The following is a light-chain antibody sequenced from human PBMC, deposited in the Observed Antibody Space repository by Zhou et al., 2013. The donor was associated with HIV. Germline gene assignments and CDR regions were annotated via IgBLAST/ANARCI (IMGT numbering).Light chain of an antibody. J-gene: IGKJ2*01. CDR3: QQHEVLPHT. Sequence: DIQMTQSPSSVSASVGDRITITCRASQGISKWLAWYQQKPGKAPKLLISTASSLENGVPSRFSGTKSGTDFILTISSLQPEDFATYFCQQHEVLPHTFGQGTKLEI. CDR1: QGISKW. V-gene: IGKV1-12*01. CDR2: TAS.